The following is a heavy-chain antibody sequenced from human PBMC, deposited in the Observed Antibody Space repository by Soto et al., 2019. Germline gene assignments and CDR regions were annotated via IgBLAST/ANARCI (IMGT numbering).Heavy chain of an antibody. D-gene: IGHD3-10*01. Sequence: GGSLRLSCAASGFTFSSYAMHWVRQAPGKGLEWVAVISYDGSNKYYADSVKGRFTISRDNSKNTLYLQMNSLRAEDTAVYYCARDRYGSGSYYKSPYSFDPWGQGTLVTVSS. CDR3: ARDRYGSGSYYKSPYSFDP. J-gene: IGHJ5*02. V-gene: IGHV3-30-3*01. CDR2: ISYDGSNK. CDR1: GFTFSSYA.